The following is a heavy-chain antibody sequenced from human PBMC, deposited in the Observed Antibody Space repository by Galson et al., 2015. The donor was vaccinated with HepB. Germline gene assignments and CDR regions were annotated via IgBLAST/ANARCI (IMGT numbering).Heavy chain of an antibody. Sequence: SLRLSCATSGFIFSSFGLHWVRQAPGKGLEWVALISHDGSDEYYADSVKGRFTISRDNSKNTLYLQLNSLRVDDTAVYYCAKEGSMFSYCCGMDVWGQGTTVTVSS. CDR3: AKEGSMFSYCCGMDV. CDR1: GFIFSSFG. V-gene: IGHV3-30*18. D-gene: IGHD2-15*01. J-gene: IGHJ6*02. CDR2: ISHDGSDE.